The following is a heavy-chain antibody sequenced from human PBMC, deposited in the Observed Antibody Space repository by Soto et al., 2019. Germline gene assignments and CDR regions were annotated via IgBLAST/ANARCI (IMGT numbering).Heavy chain of an antibody. CDR2: IWSDGSSK. V-gene: IGHV3-33*01. CDR3: ARDTLKMAVSNGNYFDY. D-gene: IGHD3-22*01. Sequence: QVQLVESGGGVVQPGRSLRLSCAASGFTFSVYGMHWVRQAPGKGLEWVAVIWSDGSSKYYADSVKGRFTISRDNSKNTLSLQMNSLRAEDTAVYFCARDTLKMAVSNGNYFDYWGQGTLVTVSS. J-gene: IGHJ4*02. CDR1: GFTFSVYG.